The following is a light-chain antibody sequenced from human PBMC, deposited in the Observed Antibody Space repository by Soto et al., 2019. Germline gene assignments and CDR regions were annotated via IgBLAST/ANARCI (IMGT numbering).Light chain of an antibody. CDR3: QQYGSSPRT. CDR1: RGVSANY. Sequence: VLTQSPGTLSLSPGEGATLSCRASRGVSANYLAWYQQKPGQAPTLLIYGASIRAAGIPDRFSGSGSGTDFTLTIRRLEPDDFAVYYCQQYGSSPRTFGQGTKVDNK. V-gene: IGKV3-20*01. J-gene: IGKJ1*01. CDR2: GAS.